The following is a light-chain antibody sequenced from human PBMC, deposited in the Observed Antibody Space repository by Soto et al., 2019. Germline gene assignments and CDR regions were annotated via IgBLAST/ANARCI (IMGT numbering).Light chain of an antibody. CDR1: ESVSSH. Sequence: DIVMTQSPATLSVSPGERATLSCRASESVSSHLAWYQQKPGQAPRLLVYGASTRATGIPARFSGSGSGTEFILTISSLQSEDFALYYCQQYNNWPSFTFGPGTKVDIK. CDR3: QQYNNWPSFT. V-gene: IGKV3-15*01. CDR2: GAS. J-gene: IGKJ3*01.